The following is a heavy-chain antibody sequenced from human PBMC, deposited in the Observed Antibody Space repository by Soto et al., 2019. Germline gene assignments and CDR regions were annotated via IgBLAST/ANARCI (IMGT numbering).Heavy chain of an antibody. CDR1: VFTFSNYG. CDR3: ATTFYSGPD. Sequence: WWSLRLSCSASVFTFSNYGMHWVRQAPGKGLGWVAVISFDGSNKYYADSVKGRFTISRDNSKNTLYLQMHSLRAEDTAVYYCATTFYSGPDWGQGTLVTVSS. J-gene: IGHJ4*02. V-gene: IGHV3-30*03. CDR2: ISFDGSNK. D-gene: IGHD5-12*01.